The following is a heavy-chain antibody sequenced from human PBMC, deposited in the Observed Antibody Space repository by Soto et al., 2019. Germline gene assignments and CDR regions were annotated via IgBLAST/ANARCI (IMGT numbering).Heavy chain of an antibody. J-gene: IGHJ6*02. V-gene: IGHV1-69*02. CDR3: ARTGGYYGMDV. D-gene: IGHD1-26*01. CDR2: IIPILGIA. Sequence: QVQLVQSGAEVKKPGSSVKVSCKASGGTFSSYTISWVRQAPGQGLEWMGRIIPILGIANYAQKFQGRVTITADKCTSTDYMELSSLRSEDTAVYSCARTGGYYGMDVWGQGTTVTVSS. CDR1: GGTFSSYT.